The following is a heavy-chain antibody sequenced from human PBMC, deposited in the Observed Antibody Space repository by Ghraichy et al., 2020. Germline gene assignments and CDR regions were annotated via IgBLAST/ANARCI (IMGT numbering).Heavy chain of an antibody. V-gene: IGHV3-48*02. Sequence: GGSLRLSCVGSGFSISTYGMNWVRQSPGKGLEWVSYITSSGRTIFYADSVRGRFTISRDNAQNSVYLQMKSLRDEDTDVNDSARGSRVVRFYYYDGMEGWGQGNTDT. CDR3: ARGSRVVRFYYYDGMEG. CDR2: ITSSGRTI. CDR1: GFSISTYG. J-gene: IGHJ6*02. D-gene: IGHD4-23*01.